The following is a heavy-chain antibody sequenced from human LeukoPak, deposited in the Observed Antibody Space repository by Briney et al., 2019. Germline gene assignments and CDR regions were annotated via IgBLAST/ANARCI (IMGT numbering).Heavy chain of an antibody. V-gene: IGHV1-8*01. CDR1: GYIFTSYD. CDR3: ARGGYSSSWSHWGSANYYHYGMDV. Sequence: ASVKVSCKASGYIFTSYDINWVRQATGQGLEWMGRMNPNSGNTGYAQKFQGRVTMTRNTSISTAYMELSSLRSEDTAVYYCARGGYSSSWSHWGSANYYHYGMDVWGQGTTVTVSS. CDR2: MNPNSGNT. J-gene: IGHJ6*02. D-gene: IGHD6-13*01.